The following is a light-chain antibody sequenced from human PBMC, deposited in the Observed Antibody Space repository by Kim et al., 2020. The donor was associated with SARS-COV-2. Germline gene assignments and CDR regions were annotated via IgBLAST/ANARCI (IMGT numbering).Light chain of an antibody. V-gene: IGLV2-8*01. CDR1: SSDVGGYNF. J-gene: IGLJ3*02. CDR3: SSYAGPNRLGV. CDR2: EVT. Sequence: QSALTQPPTASGSPGQSVTISCTGTSSDVGGYNFVSWYQHHPGKAPNLIIYEVTERPSGVPDRFSGSKSGNTASLTVSGLQSEDEAVYYCSSYAGPNRLGVFGGGTQLTVL.